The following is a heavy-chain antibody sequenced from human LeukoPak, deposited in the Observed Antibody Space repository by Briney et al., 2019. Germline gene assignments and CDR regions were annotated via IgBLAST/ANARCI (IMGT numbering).Heavy chain of an antibody. D-gene: IGHD5-24*01. Sequence: SVKVSCKASGGTFSSYAISWVRQAPGQGLEWMGGIIPIFGTANYAQKFQGRVTITADKSTSTAYMELSSLRSEDTAVYYCARGPEPGDGYKVFDYWGQGTLVTVSS. CDR3: ARGPEPGDGYKVFDY. CDR2: IIPIFGTA. CDR1: GGTFSSYA. J-gene: IGHJ4*02. V-gene: IGHV1-69*06.